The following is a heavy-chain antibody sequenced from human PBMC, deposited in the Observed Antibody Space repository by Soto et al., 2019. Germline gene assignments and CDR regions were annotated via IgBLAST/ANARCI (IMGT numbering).Heavy chain of an antibody. Sequence: EVQLLESGGGLVQPGGSLRLSCAASAFTFSSYAMSWVRQAPGKGLEWVSAISASGGSTYYADSVKGRFTISRDSSENTLHLQMSSLRADDTAVYYCAKGSGNSVYNFDNWGQGTLVTVSS. CDR3: AKGSGNSVYNFDN. CDR1: AFTFSSYA. D-gene: IGHD1-26*01. J-gene: IGHJ4*02. V-gene: IGHV3-23*01. CDR2: ISASGGST.